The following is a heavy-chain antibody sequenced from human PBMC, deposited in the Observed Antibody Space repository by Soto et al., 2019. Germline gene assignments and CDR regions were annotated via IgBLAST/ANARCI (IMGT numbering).Heavy chain of an antibody. D-gene: IGHD3-10*01. J-gene: IGHJ6*03. CDR1: GYTFTSYD. CDR3: ARMEGFGESYYQYHLAV. Sequence: ASVKVSCKASGYTFTSYDINWVRHATGRGLEWMGWMNPNSGNTGYAQKFQGRVTMTRNTSISTAYMELSSLRSEDTAVYYCARMEGFGESYYQYHLAVWGKGTTVTVSS. CDR2: MNPNSGNT. V-gene: IGHV1-8*01.